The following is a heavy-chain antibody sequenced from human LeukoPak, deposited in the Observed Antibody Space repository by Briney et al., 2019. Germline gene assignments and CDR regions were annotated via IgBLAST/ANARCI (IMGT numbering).Heavy chain of an antibody. CDR1: GFTFSSYA. CDR2: ISYDGSKK. J-gene: IGHJ4*02. CDR3: ARDPDYYYDSSGYSPNYFDY. V-gene: IGHV3-30-3*01. Sequence: VRPLRLSCAASGFTFSSYAMHWVLQAPGTGLESVAVISYDGSKKYYADSVTGRFTISRDNSKNKLYLQMNGLRAEDTAVYYCARDPDYYYDSSGYSPNYFDYWGQGTLVTVSS. D-gene: IGHD3-22*01.